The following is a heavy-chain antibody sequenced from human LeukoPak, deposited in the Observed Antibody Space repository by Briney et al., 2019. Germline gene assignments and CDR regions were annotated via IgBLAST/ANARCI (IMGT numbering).Heavy chain of an antibody. CDR1: GGSISSSSYY. J-gene: IGHJ4*02. V-gene: IGHV4-39*01. D-gene: IGHD4-23*01. CDR2: IYYSGST. Sequence: PSETLSLTCTVSGGSISSSSYYWGWIRQPPGKGLEWIRSIYYSGSTYYNPSLKSRVTISVDTSKNQFSLRLSSVTAADTAVYYCASGLRWFDYWGQGTLVTVSS. CDR3: ASGLRWFDY.